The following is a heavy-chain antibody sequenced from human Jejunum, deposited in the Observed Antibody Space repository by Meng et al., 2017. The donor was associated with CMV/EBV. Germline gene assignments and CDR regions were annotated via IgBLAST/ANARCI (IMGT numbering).Heavy chain of an antibody. J-gene: IGHJ5*02. Sequence: RASGATFRSTVISWSRQAPGQGLEWRGEIVPFLSSTNCSQKYQDRVTITADKATGTAYMELCSLRSEDTAVYYCARVMGDANSQDHTWGQGTLVTVSS. CDR2: IVPFLSST. CDR3: ARVMGDANSQDHT. D-gene: IGHD1-26*01. CDR1: GATFRSTV. V-gene: IGHV1-69*10.